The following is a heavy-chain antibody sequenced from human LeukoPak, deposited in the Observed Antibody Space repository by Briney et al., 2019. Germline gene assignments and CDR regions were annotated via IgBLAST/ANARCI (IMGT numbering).Heavy chain of an antibody. D-gene: IGHD6-19*01. CDR2: INPNSGGT. CDR3: TRSSAWAGGDY. V-gene: IGHV1-2*02. CDR1: GYTFIGYY. Sequence: GASVKVSCKASGYTFIGYYMNWVRQAPGQGLEWMAWINPNSGGTNYAQKFQGRVTLTRDTSIDTAYMEVSSLRSDDTAVYYCTRSSAWAGGDYWGQGVLVTVSS. J-gene: IGHJ4*02.